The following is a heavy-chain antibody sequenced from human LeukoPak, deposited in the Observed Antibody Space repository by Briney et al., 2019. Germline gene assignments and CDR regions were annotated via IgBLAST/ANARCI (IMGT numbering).Heavy chain of an antibody. Sequence: PGGSLRLSCAASGFTFSSYAVHWVRQAPGKGLEWVAVISYDGSNKYYADSVKGRLTISRDNSKNMLYLQMNSLRAEDTAVYYCARDEITYSSSWYGYFGFWGQGTLVTVSS. CDR3: ARDEITYSSSWYGYFGF. CDR1: GFTFSSYA. J-gene: IGHJ4*02. V-gene: IGHV3-30*04. D-gene: IGHD6-13*01. CDR2: ISYDGSNK.